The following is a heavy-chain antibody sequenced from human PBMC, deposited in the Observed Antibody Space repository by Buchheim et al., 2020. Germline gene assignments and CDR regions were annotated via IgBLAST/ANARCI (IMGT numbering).Heavy chain of an antibody. CDR2: ITASGGST. Sequence: EVQVLESGGGLVQPGGSLRLSCAASGFTFSRYAMTWVRQAPGKGLEWVSSITASGGSTYYADSVKGRFTISRDNSKNILYLQMSTLRAKDSAVYYCAPYERFLRDWGQGTL. CDR1: GFTFSRYA. D-gene: IGHD3-3*01. CDR3: APYERFLRD. V-gene: IGHV3-23*01. J-gene: IGHJ4*02.